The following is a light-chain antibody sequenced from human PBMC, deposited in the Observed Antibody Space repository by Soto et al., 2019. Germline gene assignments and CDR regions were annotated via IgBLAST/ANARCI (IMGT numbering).Light chain of an antibody. CDR3: QLYGNSRGT. CDR1: QSVSSSY. CDR2: GAS. Sequence: EIVLTQSPGTLSLSPGERATLSCRASQSVSSSYLAWYQQKPGQAPRLLIYGASSRATGIPDRFSGSGSGTDFTLTISRLEPEDFAVYHCQLYGNSRGTFGGGTKVEIK. J-gene: IGKJ4*01. V-gene: IGKV3-20*01.